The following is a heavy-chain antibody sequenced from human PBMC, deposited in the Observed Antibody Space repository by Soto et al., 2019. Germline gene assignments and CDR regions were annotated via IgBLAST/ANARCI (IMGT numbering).Heavy chain of an antibody. Sequence: QVQLVQSGAEVKKPGASVKVSCKASGYTFTSYGLSWVRQAPGQGLEWMGWISAYNGNTNYAQKLQGRVTMTTDTSTSTAYMELRSLRSDDTAVYYCARDAYCSGGNCYRLGDFAYWGQGTLVTVSS. V-gene: IGHV1-18*01. CDR2: ISAYNGNT. CDR3: ARDAYCSGGNCYRLGDFAY. J-gene: IGHJ4*02. D-gene: IGHD2-15*01. CDR1: GYTFTSYG.